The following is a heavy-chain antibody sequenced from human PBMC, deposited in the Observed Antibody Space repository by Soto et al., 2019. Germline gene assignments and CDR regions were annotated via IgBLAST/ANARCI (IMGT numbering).Heavy chain of an antibody. Sequence: ASVKVSCKVSGYTLTELSMHWVRQAPGKGLEWMGGFDPEDGETIYAQKFQGRVTITEDTFTDTAYIELSSLRSEDTAVYYCASRDSGYVIDAFDIWGQGTMVTVSS. V-gene: IGHV1-24*01. CDR1: GYTLTELS. CDR2: FDPEDGET. J-gene: IGHJ3*02. CDR3: ASRDSGYVIDAFDI. D-gene: IGHD5-12*01.